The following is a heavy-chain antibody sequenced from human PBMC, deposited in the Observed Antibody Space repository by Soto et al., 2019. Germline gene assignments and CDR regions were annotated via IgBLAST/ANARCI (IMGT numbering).Heavy chain of an antibody. CDR1: GGTFSSYA. D-gene: IGHD2-21*02. V-gene: IGHV1-69*13. J-gene: IGHJ3*02. Sequence: WASVKVSCKASGGTFSSYAISWVRQAPGQGLEWMGGIIPIFGTANYAQKFQGRVTIAADESTSTAYMELSSLRSEDTAVYYCARQHIVVVTAAVPLLDIWGQGTMVTVSS. CDR2: IIPIFGTA. CDR3: ARQHIVVVTAAVPLLDI.